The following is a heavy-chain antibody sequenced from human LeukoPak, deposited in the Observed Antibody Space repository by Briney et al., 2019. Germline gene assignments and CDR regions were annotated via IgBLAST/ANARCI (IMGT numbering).Heavy chain of an antibody. V-gene: IGHV3-11*01. CDR2: ISSSGGTV. CDR1: GFTFSDYY. D-gene: IGHD5-18*01. CDR3: ARATRADTAMVNFDY. J-gene: IGHJ4*02. Sequence: GGSLRLSCAASGFTFSDYYMYWIRQAPGKGLEWVSSISSSGGTVYYADSVKGRFTISRDNAENSLYLQMNSLRAGDTAVYYCARATRADTAMVNFDYWGQGTLVTVSS.